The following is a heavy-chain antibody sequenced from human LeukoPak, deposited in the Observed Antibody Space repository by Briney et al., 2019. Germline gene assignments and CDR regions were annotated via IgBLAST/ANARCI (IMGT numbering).Heavy chain of an antibody. V-gene: IGHV4-34*01. CDR1: GGSFSGYY. J-gene: IGHJ4*02. CDR3: ARRRYYDY. CDR2: INHSGST. Sequence: PSETLSLTCAVYGGSFSGYYWSWIRQPPGKGLEWIGEINHSGSTNYNPSLKSQVTISVDTSKNQFSLKLSSVTAADTAVYYCARRRYYDYWGQGTLVTVSS.